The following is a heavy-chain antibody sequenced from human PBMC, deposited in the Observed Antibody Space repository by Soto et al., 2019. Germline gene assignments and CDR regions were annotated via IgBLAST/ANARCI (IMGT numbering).Heavy chain of an antibody. CDR2: ISWNSGSI. Sequence: LRLSCAASGFTFDDYAMHWVRQAPGKGLEWVSGISWNSGSIGYADSVKGRFTISRDNAKNSLYLQMNSLRAEDTALYYCAKGDYYDSSGPDYWGQGTLVTVSS. CDR3: AKGDYYDSSGPDY. D-gene: IGHD3-22*01. V-gene: IGHV3-9*01. CDR1: GFTFDDYA. J-gene: IGHJ4*02.